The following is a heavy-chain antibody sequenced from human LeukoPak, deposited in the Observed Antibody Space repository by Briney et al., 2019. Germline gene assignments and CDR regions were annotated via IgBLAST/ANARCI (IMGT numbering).Heavy chain of an antibody. V-gene: IGHV3-23*01. CDR1: GFRFYNYG. J-gene: IGHJ4*02. CDR2: ISGSGSSA. Sequence: GGSLRLSCEVSGFRFYNYGMSWVRQAPGKGLEWVSVISGSGSSAYYADSVKGRFTISRDNAKNSLYLQRNSLRAEDTAVYYCARGGYSYGSASFDYWGQGTLVTVSS. CDR3: ARGGYSYGSASFDY. D-gene: IGHD5-18*01.